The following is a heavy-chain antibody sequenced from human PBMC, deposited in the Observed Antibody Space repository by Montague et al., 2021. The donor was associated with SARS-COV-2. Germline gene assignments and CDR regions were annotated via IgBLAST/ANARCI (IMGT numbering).Heavy chain of an antibody. CDR3: ARLVGVESNRRDYFNY. J-gene: IGHJ4*02. Sequence: SLRLSCAASGFTFSDYYMSWIRQAPGKGLEWVSYISGRGSYTDYSDSVKVRFTISRDNARKSLYLEMNSLRAEDTAVYYCARLVGVESNRRDYFNYWGQGTLVTVSS. V-gene: IGHV3-11*03. D-gene: IGHD1-14*01. CDR1: GFTFSDYY. CDR2: ISGRGSYT.